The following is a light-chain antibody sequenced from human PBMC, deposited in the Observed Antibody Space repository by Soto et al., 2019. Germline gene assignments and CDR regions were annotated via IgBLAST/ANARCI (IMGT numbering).Light chain of an antibody. CDR2: DAS. CDR1: QSVSSY. CDR3: QQRSNWQLA. J-gene: IGKJ4*01. Sequence: EIVLTQSPATLSLSPGERATLSCRASQSVSSYLAWCQQKPGQAPRLLIYDASKRATGIPARFSGSGSGTDFAITISSLEPDELAVYFGQQRSNWQLAFGGGTKVEIK. V-gene: IGKV3-11*01.